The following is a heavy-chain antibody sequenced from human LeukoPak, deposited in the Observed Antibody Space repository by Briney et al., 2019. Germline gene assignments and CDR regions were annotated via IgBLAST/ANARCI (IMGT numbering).Heavy chain of an antibody. Sequence: GGSLRLSCAASGFTFSSYAMSWVRQAPGKGLEWVSAISGSGGSTYYADSVKGRFTISRDNSKNTLYLQMNSLRAEDTAVYYCAKDIEAGMAEPAFDYWGQGTLVTVSS. V-gene: IGHV3-23*01. CDR3: AKDIEAGMAEPAFDY. D-gene: IGHD6-13*01. CDR2: ISGSGGST. CDR1: GFTFSSYA. J-gene: IGHJ4*02.